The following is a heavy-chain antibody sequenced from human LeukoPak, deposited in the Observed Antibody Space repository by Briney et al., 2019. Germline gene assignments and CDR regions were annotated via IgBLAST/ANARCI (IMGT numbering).Heavy chain of an antibody. CDR3: ARDRVDGSGQKLDGFDY. CDR1: GFTFSNYW. J-gene: IGHJ4*02. D-gene: IGHD3-22*01. V-gene: IGHV3-7*01. Sequence: GGSLRLSCAASGFTFSNYWMSWVRQAPGEGLEWVANIKEDGSEKNYVDSVKGRFTISRDNAKNSLYLQMNSLRAEDTAVYYCARDRVDGSGQKLDGFDYWGQGTLVIVSS. CDR2: IKEDGSEK.